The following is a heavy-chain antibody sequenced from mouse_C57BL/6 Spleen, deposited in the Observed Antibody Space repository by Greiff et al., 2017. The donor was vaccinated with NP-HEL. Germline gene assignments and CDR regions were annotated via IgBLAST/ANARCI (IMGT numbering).Heavy chain of an antibody. J-gene: IGHJ4*01. CDR2: IRSKSNNYAT. D-gene: IGHD2-5*01. Sequence: EVQLVESGGGLVQPKGSLKLSCAASGFSFNTYAINWVRQAPGKGLEWVARIRSKSNNYATYYADSVNDSFTISRYDSESMLYLQMNNVKTEDTAMYYCVRRVAYYSNYDYYAMDYWGQGTSVTVSS. CDR1: GFSFNTYA. V-gene: IGHV10-1*01. CDR3: VRRVAYYSNYDYYAMDY.